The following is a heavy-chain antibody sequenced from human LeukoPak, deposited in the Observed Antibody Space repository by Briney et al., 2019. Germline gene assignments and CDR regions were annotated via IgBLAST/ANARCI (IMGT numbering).Heavy chain of an antibody. CDR1: GFTFSSYW. D-gene: IGHD6-13*01. CDR2: ISSSSSTI. Sequence: GGSLRLSCAASGFTFSSYWMNWVRQAPGKGLEWVSYISSSSSTIYYADSVKGRFTISRDNAKNSLYLQMNSLRVEDTAVYYCARDSAAAGTWWFDPWGQGTLVTVSS. CDR3: ARDSAAAGTWWFDP. V-gene: IGHV3-48*01. J-gene: IGHJ5*02.